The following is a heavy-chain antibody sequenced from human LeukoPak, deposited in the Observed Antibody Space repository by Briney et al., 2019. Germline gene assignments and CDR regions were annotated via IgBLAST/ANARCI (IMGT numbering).Heavy chain of an antibody. J-gene: IGHJ4*02. CDR1: GYTFTGYY. CDR2: INPNSGGT. CDR3: ARAHKVMITFGGVIAGPDY. V-gene: IGHV1-2*02. Sequence: GASVKVSCKASGYTFTGYYMHWVRQAPGQGLARVGWINPNSGGTNYAQKFQGRVTMTRDTSISTAYMELSRLRSDDTAVYYCARAHKVMITFGGVIAGPDYWGQGTLVTVSS. D-gene: IGHD3-16*02.